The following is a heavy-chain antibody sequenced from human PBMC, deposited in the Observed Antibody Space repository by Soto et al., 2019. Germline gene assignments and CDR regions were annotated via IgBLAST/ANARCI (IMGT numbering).Heavy chain of an antibody. D-gene: IGHD6-13*01. CDR3: ARRGIAAAGTTYGMDV. CDR2: IYPGDSDT. V-gene: IGHV5-51*01. CDR1: GYSFTSYW. J-gene: IGHJ6*02. Sequence: GESLKISCKGSGYSFTSYWIGWVRQMPGKGLEWMGIIYPGDSDTRDSPSFQGQVTISADKSISTAYLQWSSLKASDTAMYYCARRGIAAAGTTYGMDVWGQGTTVTVSS.